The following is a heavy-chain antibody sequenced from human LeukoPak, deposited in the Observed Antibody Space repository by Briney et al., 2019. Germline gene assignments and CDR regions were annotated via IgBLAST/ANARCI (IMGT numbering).Heavy chain of an antibody. V-gene: IGHV3-33*06. CDR3: AKGPHVEVSSGYYYYYYYMDV. Sequence: PGGSLRLSCAAPGFTFSSYGMHWVRQAPGKGLEWVAVIWYDGSNKYYADSVKGRFTISRDNSKNTLYLQMNSLRAEDTAVYYCAKGPHVEVSSGYYYYYYYMDVWGKGTTVTVSS. CDR2: IWYDGSNK. CDR1: GFTFSSYG. D-gene: IGHD3-22*01. J-gene: IGHJ6*03.